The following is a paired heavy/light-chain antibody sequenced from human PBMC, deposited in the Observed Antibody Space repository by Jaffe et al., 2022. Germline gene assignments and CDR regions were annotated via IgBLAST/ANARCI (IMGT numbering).Light chain of an antibody. CDR1: RSLVSSDGNIY. CDR3: MQGTHWPWT. J-gene: IGKJ1*01. Sequence: DVVMTQSPLSLPVTPGQPASISCRSSRSLVSSDGNIYLNWFQQRPGQSPRRLIYELSKRESGVPDRFSGSGSGTDFTLKISKMETEDVGVYYCMQGTHWPWTFGQGTKVEIK. V-gene: IGKV2-30*01. CDR2: ELS.
Heavy chain of an antibody. J-gene: IGHJ4*02. D-gene: IGHD1-26*01. CDR2: INNDGRET. Sequence: EVLLVESGGALVQAGGSLRLSCEASGFTFSNNWMSWIRQGPGRGLEWVANINNDGRETYYVDSVKGRFTISRDNAKNSLYLQMNSLRAEDTAVYSCARSGTPGSVDYWGQGTLVTVSS. V-gene: IGHV3-7*05. CDR1: GFTFSNNW. CDR3: ARSGTPGSVDY.